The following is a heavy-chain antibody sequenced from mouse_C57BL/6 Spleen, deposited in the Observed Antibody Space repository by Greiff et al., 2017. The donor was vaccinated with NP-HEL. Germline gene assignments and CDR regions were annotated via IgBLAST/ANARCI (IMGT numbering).Heavy chain of an antibody. CDR2: ISNGGGST. CDR3: ARTTTVVVDWYFDV. J-gene: IGHJ1*03. Sequence: VQLKESGGGLVQPGGSLKLSCAASGFTFSDYYMYWVRQTPEKRLEWVAYISNGGGSTYYPDTVKGRFTISRDNAKNTLYLQMSRLKSEDTAMYYCARTTTVVVDWYFDVWGTGTTVTVSS. D-gene: IGHD1-1*01. V-gene: IGHV5-12*01. CDR1: GFTFSDYY.